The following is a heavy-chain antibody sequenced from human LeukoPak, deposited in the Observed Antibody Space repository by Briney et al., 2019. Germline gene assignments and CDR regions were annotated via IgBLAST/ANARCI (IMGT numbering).Heavy chain of an antibody. CDR2: ISSSSSYI. V-gene: IGHV3-21*04. Sequence: GGSLRLSCAASGFTFSSYSMNWVRQAPGKGLEWVSSISSSSSYIYYADSVKGRFTISRDNAKNSLYLQMNSLKTEDTAAYYCASHVGLGRYYYYAMDVWGQGTTVTVSS. CDR3: ASHVGLGRYYYYAMDV. CDR1: GFTFSSYS. D-gene: IGHD3/OR15-3a*01. J-gene: IGHJ6*02.